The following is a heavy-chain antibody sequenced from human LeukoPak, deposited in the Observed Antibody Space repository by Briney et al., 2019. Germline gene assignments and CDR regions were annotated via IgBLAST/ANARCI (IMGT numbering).Heavy chain of an antibody. CDR3: ARDNLLSYYDSSGYLGP. CDR1: GGSFSGYY. V-gene: IGHV4-34*01. J-gene: IGHJ5*02. CDR2: INHSGST. Sequence: SETLSLTCAVYGGSFSGYYWSWIRQPPGKGLEWIGEINHSGSTNYNPSLKSRVTISVDTSKNQFSLKLSSVTAADTAVYYCARDNLLSYYDSSGYLGPWGQGTLVTVSS. D-gene: IGHD3-22*01.